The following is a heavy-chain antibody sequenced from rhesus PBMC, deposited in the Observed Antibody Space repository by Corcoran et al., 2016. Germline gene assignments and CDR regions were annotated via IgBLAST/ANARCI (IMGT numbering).Heavy chain of an antibody. D-gene: IGHD6-37*01. CDR3: VGRNRW. Sequence: QVQLQESGPGLVTPSETLSLTCAVSGASIRSYWWRWIRQAPGKGLEWIGEINGPSGSTYYNPSLNSRVTLSKDTSRNHFSLKMNSVTAADTALYYCVGRNRWWGQGVLVTVSS. V-gene: IGHV4-80*01. CDR1: GASIRSYW. CDR2: INGPSGST. J-gene: IGHJ4*01.